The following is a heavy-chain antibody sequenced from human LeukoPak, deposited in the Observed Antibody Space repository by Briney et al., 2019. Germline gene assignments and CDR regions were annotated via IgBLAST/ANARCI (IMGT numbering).Heavy chain of an antibody. CDR2: ISSSGGTK. CDR3: ARDGHAYGHGSPHY. V-gene: IGHV3-11*01. Sequence: PGGSRRFSGAAPGFTFSDYNMSWIRQAPGRELEWVSYISSSGGTKYYADSVKGRFTISRDNAKNSYLQMNSLRAEDTAVYYCARDGHAYGHGSPHYWGQGTLVTVSS. CDR1: GFTFSDYN. D-gene: IGHD3-10*01. J-gene: IGHJ4*02.